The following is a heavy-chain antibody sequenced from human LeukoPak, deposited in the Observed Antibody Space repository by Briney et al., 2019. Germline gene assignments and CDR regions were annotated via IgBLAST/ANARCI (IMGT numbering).Heavy chain of an antibody. Sequence: GGSLRLSCAASGFTFSSYAMHWVRQAPGKGLEWVALISYDGSDKYYADSVKGRFTISRDNSKNTLYLQMNSLRAEDTAVYYCAREGSGSYYGFDYWGQGTLVTVSS. V-gene: IGHV3-30-3*01. J-gene: IGHJ4*02. CDR1: GFTFSSYA. D-gene: IGHD1-26*01. CDR3: AREGSGSYYGFDY. CDR2: ISYDGSDK.